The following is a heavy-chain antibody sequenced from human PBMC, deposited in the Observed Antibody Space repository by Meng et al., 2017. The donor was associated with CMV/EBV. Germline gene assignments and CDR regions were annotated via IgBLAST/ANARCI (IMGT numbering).Heavy chain of an antibody. Sequence: SGPTLVKPTQTLTLPCSFSGFSLSPNGVRVSWIRQPPGKALEWLARIDWDGDKFYSKSLKTRLTMSKGTSKNQVVLTMTHMDPEDTATYYCARIRRGGDWIFDYWGQGIMVTVSS. V-gene: IGHV2-70D*14. CDR2: IDWDGDK. D-gene: IGHD2-21*01. CDR3: ARIRRGGDWIFDY. CDR1: GFSLSPNGVR. J-gene: IGHJ4*02.